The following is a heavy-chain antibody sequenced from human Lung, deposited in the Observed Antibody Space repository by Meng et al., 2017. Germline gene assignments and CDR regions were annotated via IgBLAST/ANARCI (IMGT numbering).Heavy chain of an antibody. V-gene: IGHV1-18*01. CDR1: GYTFTSHG. J-gene: IGHJ5*02. CDR3: ARDRYCSTTSCTGWFDP. Sequence: QVQLVQSGDEVKKPGAAVKVSCNASGYTFTSHGISWVRQAPGQGLEWMGWISGYNGNTNYAQKFQGRVTMTTDTSTSTAYMELRSLRSDDTAVYYCARDRYCSTTSCTGWFDPWGQGTLVTVSS. CDR2: ISGYNGNT. D-gene: IGHD2-2*01.